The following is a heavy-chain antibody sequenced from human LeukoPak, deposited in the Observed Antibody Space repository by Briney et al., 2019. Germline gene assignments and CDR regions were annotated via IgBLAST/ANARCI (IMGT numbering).Heavy chain of an antibody. J-gene: IGHJ4*02. D-gene: IGHD2-21*02. CDR3: ARGRGSAYCGGDCYPDTTN. Sequence: ASVKVSCKASGYTFTSYDINWVRQATGQGLEWMGWMNPNSGNTGYAQKFQGRVTMTRNTSISTAYMELSSLRSEDTAVYYCARGRGSAYCGGDCYPDTTNWGQGTLVTVSS. CDR1: GYTFTSYD. V-gene: IGHV1-8*01. CDR2: MNPNSGNT.